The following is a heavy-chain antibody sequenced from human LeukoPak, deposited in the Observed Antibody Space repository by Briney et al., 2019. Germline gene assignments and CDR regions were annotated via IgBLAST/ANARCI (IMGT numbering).Heavy chain of an antibody. Sequence: PGWSLRLSCAASGFTFSKYWMLWVRQAPGKGLESVSRINTDGTVTTYADSVKGRFTVPRDNADNTMFLQMNSVRDEDTAVYYCATKQWLAPPPDSWGQGTPVTVSS. J-gene: IGHJ4*02. CDR1: GFTFSKYW. D-gene: IGHD6-19*01. CDR3: ATKQWLAPPPDS. CDR2: INTDGTVT. V-gene: IGHV3-74*01.